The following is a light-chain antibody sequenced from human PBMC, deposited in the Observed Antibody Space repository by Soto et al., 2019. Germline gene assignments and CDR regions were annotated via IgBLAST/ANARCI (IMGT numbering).Light chain of an antibody. J-gene: IGKJ5*01. V-gene: IGKV1-5*03. CDR2: KAS. Sequence: DIQMTQSPSSLSESVGDRVTITCRASQTISSWLAWYQQKPGKAPKLLIYKASTLKSGVPSRFSGSGSGTEFTLTISSLQPGDFATYYCQQSETYPLTFGQGTRLEIK. CDR3: QQSETYPLT. CDR1: QTISSW.